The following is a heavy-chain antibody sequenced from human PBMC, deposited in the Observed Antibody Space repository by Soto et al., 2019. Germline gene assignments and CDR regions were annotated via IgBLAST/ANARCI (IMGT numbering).Heavy chain of an antibody. CDR3: ARRRYYDILTGYYVGFDY. Sequence: PSETLSLTCAVYGGSSSGYYWSWIRQPPGKGLEWIGEINHSGSTNYNPSLKSRVTISVDTSKNQFSLKLSSVTAADTAVYYCARRRYYDILTGYYVGFDYWGQEPWSPSPQ. CDR1: GGSSSGYY. CDR2: INHSGST. D-gene: IGHD3-9*01. V-gene: IGHV4-34*01. J-gene: IGHJ4*01.